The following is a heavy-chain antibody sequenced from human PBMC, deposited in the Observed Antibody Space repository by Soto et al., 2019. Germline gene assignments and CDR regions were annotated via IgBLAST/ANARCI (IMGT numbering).Heavy chain of an antibody. Sequence: SVKVSCKASGGTFSNYAINWLRQAPGQGLEWMGGIIPIFDTTNFAQKFQGRVTINADESTSTAYMELSSLRYEDTAVYYCSRAGRRGGSLTPPRTFDYWGQGTLVTVSS. J-gene: IGHJ4*02. CDR3: SRAGRRGGSLTPPRTFDY. CDR1: GGTFSNYA. D-gene: IGHD2-15*01. CDR2: IIPIFDTT. V-gene: IGHV1-69*13.